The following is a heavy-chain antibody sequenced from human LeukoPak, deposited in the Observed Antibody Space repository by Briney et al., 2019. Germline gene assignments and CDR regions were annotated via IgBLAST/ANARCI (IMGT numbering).Heavy chain of an antibody. J-gene: IGHJ3*02. CDR2: INHSGST. Sequence: SETLSLTCAVYGGSFSGYYWSWIRQPPGKGLEWIGEINHSGSTNYNPSLKSRVTISVDTSKNQFSLKLSSVTAADTAVYYCARSSNGVFQIVAFDIWGQGTMVTVSS. V-gene: IGHV4-34*01. D-gene: IGHD2-8*01. CDR1: GGSFSGYY. CDR3: ARSSNGVFQIVAFDI.